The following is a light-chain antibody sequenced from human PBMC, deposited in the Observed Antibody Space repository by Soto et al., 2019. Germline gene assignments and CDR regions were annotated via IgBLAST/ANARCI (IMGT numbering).Light chain of an antibody. CDR3: QQRSTWPFLT. CDR2: YAS. CDR1: QTVSRY. J-gene: IGKJ4*01. V-gene: IGKV3-11*01. Sequence: VLTQSPATLSLSPGERATLSCRASQTVSRYLAWYQQKPGQAPRLLIYYASNRAAGIPARFSGSGSGTDYNLTISSLEPADFAVYYCQQRSTWPFLTFGGGTKVEI.